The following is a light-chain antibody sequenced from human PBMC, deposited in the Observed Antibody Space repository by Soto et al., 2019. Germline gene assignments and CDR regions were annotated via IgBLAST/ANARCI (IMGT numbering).Light chain of an antibody. CDR3: SSYAGSKTL. Sequence: QSVLTQPPSASGSRGQSLTISCTGTSSDVGGYNYVSGYQQHPGKAPKLMIYEVTKRPSGVPDRFSGSKSGNTASLTVSGLQAEDEADYYCSSYAGSKTLFGGGTKLTVL. V-gene: IGLV2-8*01. J-gene: IGLJ2*01. CDR1: SSDVGGYNY. CDR2: EVT.